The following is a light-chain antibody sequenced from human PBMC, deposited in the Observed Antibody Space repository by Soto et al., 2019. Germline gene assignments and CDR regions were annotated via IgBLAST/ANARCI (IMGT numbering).Light chain of an antibody. CDR3: SSYAGSNSV. CDR2: AVS. CDR1: SSDVGGYNY. V-gene: IGLV2-8*01. Sequence: QSVLTQPPSASGSPGQSVTISCTGTSSDVGGYNYVSWYQQHPGKAPKVMIYAVSKRPSGVPDRFSGSKSGNTASLTVSGLQAEDEADYYCSSYAGSNSVFGGGTKLTVL. J-gene: IGLJ3*02.